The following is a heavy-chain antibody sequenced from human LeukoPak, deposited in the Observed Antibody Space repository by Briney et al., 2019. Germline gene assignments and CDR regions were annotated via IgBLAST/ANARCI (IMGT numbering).Heavy chain of an antibody. V-gene: IGHV6-1*01. J-gene: IGHJ6*02. CDR3: ARVSRDPIVVVPAATVGMDV. D-gene: IGHD2-2*01. CDR2: TYYRSKWYN. Sequence: SQTLSLTCAISGDRVSSNSAAWNWIRQSPSRGLEWLGRTYYRSKWYNDYAVSVKSRITINPDTSKNQFSLQLNSVTPEDTAVYYCARVSRDPIVVVPAATVGMDVWGQGTTVTVSS. CDR1: GDRVSSNSAA.